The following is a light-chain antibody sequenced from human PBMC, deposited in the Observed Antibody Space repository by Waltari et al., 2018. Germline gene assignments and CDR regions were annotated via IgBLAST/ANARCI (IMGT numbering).Light chain of an antibody. CDR3: QQYNSFWT. Sequence: DIQMTQSPSTLSASVGDRVTITCRASQSISSWLAWYQQKPGKAPKLLIYKASSLKSGVPSRFSGSGSGTEFTLTISSLQPDDFATYYCQQYNSFWTFGQGTKVEIK. V-gene: IGKV1-5*03. CDR2: KAS. J-gene: IGKJ1*01. CDR1: QSISSW.